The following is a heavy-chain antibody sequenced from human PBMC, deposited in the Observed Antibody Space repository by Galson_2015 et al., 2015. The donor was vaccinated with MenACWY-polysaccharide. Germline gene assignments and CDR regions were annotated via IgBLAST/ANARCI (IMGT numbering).Heavy chain of an antibody. CDR2: MNPNSGNT. Sequence: SVKVSCKASGYSFTSNDINWVRQATGQGLEWMGWMNPNSGNTGYSQRFQGRVTMTRNTSISTAYMELSSLTSEDTAVYYCITDCCSWSRGSLDYGVGVWGQGTTVTVSS. CDR3: ITDCCSWSRGSLDYGVGV. D-gene: IGHD3-16*01. CDR1: GYSFTSND. V-gene: IGHV1-8*01. J-gene: IGHJ6*02.